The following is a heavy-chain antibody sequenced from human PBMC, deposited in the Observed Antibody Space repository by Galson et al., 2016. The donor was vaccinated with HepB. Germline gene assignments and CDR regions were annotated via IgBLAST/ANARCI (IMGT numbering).Heavy chain of an antibody. V-gene: IGHV3-23*01. CDR2: ITDSGDNA. J-gene: IGHJ4*02. CDR3: AKAALEPWCNGGRCYPFDF. Sequence: SLRLSCAASGFTLSNAWMSWLRQAPGKGLEWVSSITDSGDNAVYTASVRGRFTMSRDNSKNLLYLQMNSLSAEDTAIYYCAKAALEPWCNGGRCYPFDFWGQGTLVTVSS. D-gene: IGHD2-15*01. CDR1: GFTLSNAW.